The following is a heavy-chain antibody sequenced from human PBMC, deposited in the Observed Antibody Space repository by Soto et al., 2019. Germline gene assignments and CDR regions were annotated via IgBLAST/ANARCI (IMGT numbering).Heavy chain of an antibody. CDR3: PRRPPGNFDY. Sequence: EVQLVQSGGGVVRPGESLRLSCAASGFTFEDYGMTWVRQAPGKGLEWVSGINWNASTTSYADSVKGRFTVSRDNAKNSLFLQMNSLSAGDTAFYSWPRRPPGNFDYWGQGTLVPVSP. D-gene: IGHD3-16*01. CDR1: GFTFEDYG. V-gene: IGHV3-20*04. CDR2: INWNASTT. J-gene: IGHJ4*02.